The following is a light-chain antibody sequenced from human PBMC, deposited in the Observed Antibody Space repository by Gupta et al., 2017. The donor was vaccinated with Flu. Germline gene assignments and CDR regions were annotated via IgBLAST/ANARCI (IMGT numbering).Light chain of an antibody. CDR2: EVS. CDR1: SSDVGGYNY. Sequence: QSALTQPASVSGSPGQSITISCTGTSSDVGGYNYVSWYQQHPGKAPNLMISEVSNRPSGVSNRFSGSKTGNTASITISGLQAEDEADYYCSSYTSSSTWVFGGGTKLTVL. V-gene: IGLV2-14*01. J-gene: IGLJ3*02. CDR3: SSYTSSSTWV.